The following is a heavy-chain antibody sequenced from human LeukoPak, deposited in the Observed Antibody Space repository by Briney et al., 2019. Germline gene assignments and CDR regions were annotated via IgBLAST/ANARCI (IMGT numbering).Heavy chain of an antibody. Sequence: SETLSLTCTVSGGSISSYYWSWIRQPPGKGLEWIGFIFYSGTTNYNPSLKSRVTISVDTSKNQFSLKLSSVTAADTAVYYCARDPVAGTGTDTWGQGTLVTVSS. D-gene: IGHD6-13*01. CDR1: GGSISSYY. J-gene: IGHJ5*02. CDR3: ARDPVAGTGTDT. V-gene: IGHV4-59*01. CDR2: IFYSGTT.